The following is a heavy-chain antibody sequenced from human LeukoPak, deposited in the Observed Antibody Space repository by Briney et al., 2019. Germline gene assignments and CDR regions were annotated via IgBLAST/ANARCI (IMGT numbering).Heavy chain of an antibody. CDR3: ARDHNGEDY. J-gene: IGHJ4*02. V-gene: IGHV1-69*04. CDR1: GGTFSSYA. CDR2: IIPILGIA. D-gene: IGHD3-10*01. Sequence: ASVKVSCKASGGTFSSYAISWVRQAPGQGLESMGRIIPILGIANYAQKFQGRVTITADKSTSTAYMELSSLRSEDTAVYYCARDHNGEDYWGQGTLVTVSS.